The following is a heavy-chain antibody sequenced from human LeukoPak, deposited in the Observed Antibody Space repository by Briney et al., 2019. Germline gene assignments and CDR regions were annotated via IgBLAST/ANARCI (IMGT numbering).Heavy chain of an antibody. V-gene: IGHV4-34*01. J-gene: IGHJ4*02. CDR3: ARSTYPVYRNYYYGSGSGY. CDR1: GGSFSGYY. Sequence: SETLSLTCAVYGGSFSGYYWSWIRQPPGKGLEWIGEINHSGSTNYNPSLKSRVTISVDTSKNQFSLKLSSVTAADTAVYYCARSTYPVYRNYYYGSGSGYWGQGTLVTVSS. CDR2: INHSGST. D-gene: IGHD3-10*01.